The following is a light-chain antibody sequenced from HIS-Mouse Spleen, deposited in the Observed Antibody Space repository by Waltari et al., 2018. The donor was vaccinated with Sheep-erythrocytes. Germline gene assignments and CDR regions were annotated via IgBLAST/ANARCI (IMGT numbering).Light chain of an antibody. CDR2: KGS. CDR1: SSDVGSYNL. CDR3: CSYAGSSTPWV. Sequence: QSALTQPASVSGSPGQSLTISCTGTSSDVGSYNLVPWYQQHPGKAPKLMIYKGSKRPSGVSNRFSGSKAGNTASLTISGLQAEDEADYYCCSYAGSSTPWVFGGGTKLTVL. V-gene: IGLV2-23*01. J-gene: IGLJ3*02.